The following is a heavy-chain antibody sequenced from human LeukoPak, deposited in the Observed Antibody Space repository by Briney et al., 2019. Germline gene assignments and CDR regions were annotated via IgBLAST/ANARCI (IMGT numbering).Heavy chain of an antibody. CDR3: ARPGASGDYIDY. J-gene: IGHJ4*02. Sequence: SETLSLTCTVSGGSISSSSYYWGWIRQPPGNGLEWTGSIYYSGSTYYNPSLKSRFTISVDTSKNQFSLKLSSVTAADTAVYYCARPGASGDYIDYWGQGTLVTVYS. V-gene: IGHV4-39*01. CDR2: IYYSGST. D-gene: IGHD3-10*01. CDR1: GGSISSSSYY.